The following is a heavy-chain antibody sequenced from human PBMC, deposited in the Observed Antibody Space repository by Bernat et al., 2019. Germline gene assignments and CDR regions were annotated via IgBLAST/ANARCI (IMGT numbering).Heavy chain of an antibody. CDR3: ARSPATGTVDY. J-gene: IGHJ4*02. CDR1: GFTFSSYS. D-gene: IGHD1-1*01. V-gene: IGHV3-48*01. Sequence: EVQLVESGGGLVQPGGSLRLSCAASGFTFSSYSMNWVRQAPGKGLEWVSYISSSSSTIYYADSVKGRFTISRDNAKNSLYLQMNSLRAEDTAVYYCARSPATGTVDYWGQGTLVTVSS. CDR2: ISSSSSTI.